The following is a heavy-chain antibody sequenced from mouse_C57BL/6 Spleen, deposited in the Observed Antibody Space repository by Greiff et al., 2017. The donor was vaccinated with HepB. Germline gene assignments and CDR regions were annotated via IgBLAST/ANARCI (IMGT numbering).Heavy chain of an antibody. J-gene: IGHJ2*01. D-gene: IGHD1-1*01. V-gene: IGHV1-19*01. CDR2: INPYNGGT. CDR1: GYTFTDYY. Sequence: VQLQQSGPVLVKPGASVKMSCKASGYTFTDYYMNWVKQSHGKSLEWIGVINPYNGGTSYNQKFKGKATLTVDKSSSTAYMELNSLTSEDSAVYYCARRDSYYYGSLDYWGQGTTLTVSS. CDR3: ARRDSYYYGSLDY.